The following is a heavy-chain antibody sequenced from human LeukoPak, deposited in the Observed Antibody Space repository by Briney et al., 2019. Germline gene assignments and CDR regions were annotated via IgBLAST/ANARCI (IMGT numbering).Heavy chain of an antibody. CDR1: GFTFSGYS. D-gene: IGHD1-26*01. V-gene: IGHV3-48*04. Sequence: PGGSLRLSCAASGFTFSGYSMNWVRQAPGKGLEWVAYINSGSSTIYYADSVKGRFTISRDNAKNSVYLQMNSLRADDTAVYYCARVRSGSPDYWGQGTLVTVSS. J-gene: IGHJ4*02. CDR3: ARVRSGSPDY. CDR2: INSGSSTI.